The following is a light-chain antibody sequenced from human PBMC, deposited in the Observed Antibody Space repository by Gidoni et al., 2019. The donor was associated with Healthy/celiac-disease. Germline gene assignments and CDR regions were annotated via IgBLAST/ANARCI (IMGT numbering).Light chain of an antibody. Sequence: EIVLTQSPANLSLSPGERATLSCRASQSVSSYLAWYQQKPGQAPRLLIYDASTRATGIPARFSGSGSGTDFTLTISSLEPEDFAVYYCQQRSNWPPLTFGGGTKVEIK. V-gene: IGKV3-11*01. CDR1: QSVSSY. J-gene: IGKJ4*01. CDR3: QQRSNWPPLT. CDR2: DAS.